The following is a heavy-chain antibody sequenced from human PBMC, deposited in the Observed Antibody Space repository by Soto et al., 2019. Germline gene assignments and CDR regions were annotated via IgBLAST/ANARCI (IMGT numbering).Heavy chain of an antibody. CDR3: TRDHYGRGFSSGAFDS. D-gene: IGHD5-18*01. Sequence: GVSLRLSCSPPGFTFGDYAMNWFRQAPGKGLEWVGFIKSKAFGGTPEYAASVKGRFAISRDDSMSIAYLQMNSLKTDDTAVYYCTRDHYGRGFSSGAFDSWGQGTPVTVSS. CDR2: IKSKAFGGTP. CDR1: GFTFGDYA. V-gene: IGHV3-49*03. J-gene: IGHJ4*02.